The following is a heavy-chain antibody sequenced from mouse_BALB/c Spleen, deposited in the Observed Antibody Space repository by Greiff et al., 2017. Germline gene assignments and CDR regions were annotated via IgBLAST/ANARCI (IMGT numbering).Heavy chain of an antibody. D-gene: IGHD2-14*01. V-gene: IGHV5-17*02. J-gene: IGHJ4*01. Sequence: EVQVVESGGGLVQPGGSRKLSCAASGFTFSSFGMHWVRQAPEKGLEWVAYISSGSSTIYYADTVKGRFTISRDNPKNTLFLQMTSLRSEDTAMYYCAREGYDGYAMDYWGQGTSVTVSS. CDR1: GFTFSSFG. CDR2: ISSGSSTI. CDR3: AREGYDGYAMDY.